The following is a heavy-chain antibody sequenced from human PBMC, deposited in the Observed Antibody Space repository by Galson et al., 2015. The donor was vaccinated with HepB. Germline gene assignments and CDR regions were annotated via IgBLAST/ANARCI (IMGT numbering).Heavy chain of an antibody. J-gene: IGHJ6*02. CDR1: GGTFSSYT. CDR2: IIPILGIA. V-gene: IGHV1-69*02. CDR3: ARGYSSGLTTSYYYGMDV. D-gene: IGHD6-19*01. Sequence: SVKVSCKASGGTFSSYTISWVRQAPGQGLEWMGRIIPILGIANYAQKFQGRVTITADKSTSTAYMDLRSLRSDDTAMYYCARGYSSGLTTSYYYGMDVWGQGTTVTVSS.